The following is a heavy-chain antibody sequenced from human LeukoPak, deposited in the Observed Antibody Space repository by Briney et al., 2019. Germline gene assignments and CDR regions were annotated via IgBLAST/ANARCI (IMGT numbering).Heavy chain of an antibody. CDR1: GFSLSTSGVD. J-gene: IGHJ5*02. V-gene: IGHV2-5*02. CDR3: AHPMTDYGDYVSWFDP. D-gene: IGHD4-17*01. Sequence: SGPTLVKPTQTLTLTCTFSGFSLSTSGVDVGWIRQPPGKALEWLALIYWDDDKRYSPSLKSRLTITKDTSKNQVVLTMTNMDPVDTATYYCAHPMTDYGDYVSWFDPWGQGTLVTVSS. CDR2: IYWDDDK.